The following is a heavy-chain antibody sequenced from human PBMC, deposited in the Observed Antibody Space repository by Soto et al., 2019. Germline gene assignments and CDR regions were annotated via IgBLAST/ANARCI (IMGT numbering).Heavy chain of an antibody. Sequence: GGSLRLSCAASGFTFSIYAMTWVRQSPGKGLEWVSSMSRTGDNTYYADSVKGRFTISRDNSKNTLYLQMNSLRAEDTATYYCAKDQSNSNPLYYFDFWGPGTLVTVSS. CDR3: AKDQSNSNPLYYFDF. CDR2: MSRTGDNT. D-gene: IGHD3-22*01. CDR1: GFTFSIYA. J-gene: IGHJ4*02. V-gene: IGHV3-23*01.